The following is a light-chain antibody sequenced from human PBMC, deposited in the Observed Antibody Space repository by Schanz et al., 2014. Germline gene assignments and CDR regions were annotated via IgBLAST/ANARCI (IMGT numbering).Light chain of an antibody. CDR1: QGISSH. Sequence: IQLTQSPSSLSASVGDRVTITCRASQGISSHLAWYQQKPGKAPKLLIYGASTLQIGVPSRFSGSGSGTDFTLAISSLQPEDFATYYCQQANSFPLTFGGGTKVESK. CDR2: GAS. CDR3: QQANSFPLT. V-gene: IGKV1-9*01. J-gene: IGKJ4*01.